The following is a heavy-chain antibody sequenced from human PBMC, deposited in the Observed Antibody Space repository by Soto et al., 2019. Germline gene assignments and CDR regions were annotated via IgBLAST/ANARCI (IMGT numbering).Heavy chain of an antibody. Sequence: ASVKVSCKASGYTFTNFGTGWVRQAPGQGLEWMGWISGYNGDTSYAQKFQGRVTMTTDRSTGTAYMDLRSLRSDDTAVYYCARVPYSSGWYFAFNIWGQGTMVTVSS. D-gene: IGHD6-19*01. CDR1: GYTFTNFG. J-gene: IGHJ3*02. CDR2: ISGYNGDT. CDR3: ARVPYSSGWYFAFNI. V-gene: IGHV1-18*01.